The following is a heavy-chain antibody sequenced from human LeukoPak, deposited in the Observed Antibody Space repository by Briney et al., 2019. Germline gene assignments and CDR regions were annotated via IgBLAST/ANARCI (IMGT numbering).Heavy chain of an antibody. CDR3: AKPDYGDTYFDY. CDR2: IRWNSGSI. J-gene: IGHJ4*02. V-gene: IGHV3-9*01. CDR1: GFTFYDYA. D-gene: IGHD4-17*01. Sequence: PGGSLRLSCAASGFTFYDYAMHWVRQAPGKGLEWVSGIRWNSGSIGYADSVKGRFTISRDNAKNSLYLQMNSLRAEDTALYYCAKPDYGDTYFDYWGQGTLVTVSS.